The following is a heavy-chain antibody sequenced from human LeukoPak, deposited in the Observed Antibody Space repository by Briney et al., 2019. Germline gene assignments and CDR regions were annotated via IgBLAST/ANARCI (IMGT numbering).Heavy chain of an antibody. CDR2: ISAYNGHT. J-gene: IGHJ4*02. CDR3: ARVSVASIWGGNFDF. CDR1: GYTFTNYG. Sequence: ASVKVSCKASGYTFTNYGISWVRQAPGQGLEWMGWISAYNGHTNYAQTLQGRVTMTTDTSTSTAYMELRSLRSDDTGVYYCARVSVASIWGGNFDFWGQGTLVTVSS. V-gene: IGHV1-18*01. D-gene: IGHD5-12*01.